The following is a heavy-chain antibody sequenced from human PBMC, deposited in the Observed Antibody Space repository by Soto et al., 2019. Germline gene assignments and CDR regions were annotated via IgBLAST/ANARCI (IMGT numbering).Heavy chain of an antibody. Sequence: XDSLTISCKGSGYSFTSYWIGLVRQMPGKGLEWMGIIYPGDSDTRYSPSFQGQVTISADKSISTTYLQWSSLKASDTAMYYCARLIYGSSSAGYWFDPWGQGTLVTVSS. CDR2: IYPGDSDT. CDR1: GYSFTSYW. CDR3: ARLIYGSSSAGYWFDP. D-gene: IGHD3-10*01. V-gene: IGHV5-51*01. J-gene: IGHJ5*02.